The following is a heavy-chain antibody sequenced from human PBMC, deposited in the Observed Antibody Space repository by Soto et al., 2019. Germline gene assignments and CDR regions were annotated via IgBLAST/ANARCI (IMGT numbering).Heavy chain of an antibody. CDR3: AKARCSGNSCYVPDY. Sequence: GASVKVSCTASGYTFTDFGISWVRQAPGQGLEWMAWISPYNGDTNYADSVQGRFTISRDNSRNTLSLQMNSLRAEDTATYYCAKARCSGNSCYVPDYWGHGSLVTVSS. D-gene: IGHD2-15*01. J-gene: IGHJ4*01. CDR1: GYTFTDFG. CDR2: ISPYNGDT. V-gene: IGHV1-18*01.